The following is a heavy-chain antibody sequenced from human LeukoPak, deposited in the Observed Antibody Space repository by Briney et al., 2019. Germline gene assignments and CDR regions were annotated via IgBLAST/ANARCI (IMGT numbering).Heavy chain of an antibody. Sequence: GGSLRLSCAASGFTFSSYGMHWVRRAPGKGLEWVAVTWYDGRNNYYAASVKGRFTISRDDSKTTVYLLMNSLRAEDTAVYYCAREVAPLYFHYGMDVWGEGTTVTVSS. J-gene: IGHJ6*01. CDR1: GFTFSSYG. CDR2: TWYDGRNN. V-gene: IGHV3-33*01. CDR3: AREVAPLYFHYGMDV. D-gene: IGHD2-21*01.